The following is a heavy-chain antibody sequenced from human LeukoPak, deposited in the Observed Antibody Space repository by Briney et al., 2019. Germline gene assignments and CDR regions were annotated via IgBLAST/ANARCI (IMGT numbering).Heavy chain of an antibody. Sequence: SETLSLTCSVSGGFISSSNYYWGWIRQPPGKGLEWIGTIYYTGSTYYNPSLKSRVTISVDTSKNQFSLKLSSVTAADTAVYYCARSPAGTLDYWGQGTLVTVSS. J-gene: IGHJ4*02. V-gene: IGHV4-39*07. D-gene: IGHD3-10*01. CDR2: IYYTGST. CDR3: ARSPAGTLDY. CDR1: GGFISSSNYY.